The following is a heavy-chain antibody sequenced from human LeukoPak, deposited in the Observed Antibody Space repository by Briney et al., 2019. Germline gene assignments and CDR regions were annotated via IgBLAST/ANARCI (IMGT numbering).Heavy chain of an antibody. Sequence: ASVKVSCKASGYTFTGYYMHWVRQAPGQGLEWMGWINPNSGGTNYAQKFQGRVTMTRDTSISTAYMELSRLSSVTAADTAVYYCARVSYSSSGIKLHYYMDVWGKGTTVTVSS. CDR1: GYTFTGYY. CDR2: INPNSGGT. J-gene: IGHJ6*03. CDR3: ARVSYSSSGIKLHYYMDV. D-gene: IGHD6-6*01. V-gene: IGHV1-2*02.